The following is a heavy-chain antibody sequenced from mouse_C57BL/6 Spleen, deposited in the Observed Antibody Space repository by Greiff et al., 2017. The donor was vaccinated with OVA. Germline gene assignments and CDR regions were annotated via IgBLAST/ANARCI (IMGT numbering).Heavy chain of an antibody. CDR2: IYIGNGYT. CDR3: ARSSTSYDGGTDYFDY. D-gene: IGHD1-1*01. Sequence: VHVKQSGAELVRPGSSVKLSCKTSGYTFTSYGMNWVKQRPGQGLEWIGYIYIGNGYTEYNEKFKGKATLTLDTSSSTAYMQLSSLTSEDSAISFCARSSTSYDGGTDYFDYWGQGTTLTVSS. CDR1: GYTFTSYG. V-gene: IGHV1-58*01. J-gene: IGHJ2*01.